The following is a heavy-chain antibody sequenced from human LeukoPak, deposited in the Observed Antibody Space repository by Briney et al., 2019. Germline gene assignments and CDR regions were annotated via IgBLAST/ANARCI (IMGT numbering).Heavy chain of an antibody. CDR3: AREGGSYSNYFDY. CDR2: IYSDGIST. V-gene: IGHV3-74*01. J-gene: IGHJ4*02. D-gene: IGHD1-26*01. Sequence: GGTLRLSCAASGFTFSSYWMHWVRQAPGKGLVWVSRIYSDGISTSYADSVKGRFTISRDNAKNTLYLQMNSLKAEDTAIYYCAREGGSYSNYFDYWGQGTLVTVSS. CDR1: GFTFSSYW.